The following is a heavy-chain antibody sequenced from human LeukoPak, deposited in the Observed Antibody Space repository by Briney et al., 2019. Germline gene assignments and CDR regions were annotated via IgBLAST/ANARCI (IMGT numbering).Heavy chain of an antibody. J-gene: IGHJ4*02. V-gene: IGHV1-18*01. Sequence: ASVTVSCKASGYTFTSYDISWVRQAPGQGLEWMGWISTYNGNTNYAQKFQGRVTMTTDTSTSTAYMELRGLRSDDTAVYYCTRARTYFDYWGQGTLVTVSS. D-gene: IGHD1-14*01. CDR2: ISTYNGNT. CDR3: TRARTYFDY. CDR1: GYTFTSYD.